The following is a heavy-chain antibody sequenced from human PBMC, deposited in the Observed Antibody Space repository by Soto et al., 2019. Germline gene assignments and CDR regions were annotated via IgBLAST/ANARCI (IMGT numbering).Heavy chain of an antibody. CDR1: GFPFSSYA. Sequence: EVQLLESGGGLVQPGGSLRLSCAASGFPFSSYAMSWVRQAPVKGLEWVSAISGSGGSTYYADTVKGRCTISRDNSKNTLYLQMNSLRAEDTAVYYCAKRGLEQLVSCYLDLWGRCTLDTVTS. D-gene: IGHD6-6*01. J-gene: IGHJ2*01. CDR3: AKRGLEQLVSCYLDL. CDR2: ISGSGGST. V-gene: IGHV3-23*01.